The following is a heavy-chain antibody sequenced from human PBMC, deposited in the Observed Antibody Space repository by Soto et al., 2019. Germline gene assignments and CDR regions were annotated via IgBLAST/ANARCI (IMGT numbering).Heavy chain of an antibody. CDR3: AKGSIVVVVAATLPFDY. CDR1: GFTFSSYA. J-gene: IGHJ4*02. CDR2: ISGSGGST. D-gene: IGHD2-15*01. Sequence: GGSLRLSCAASGFTFSSYAMSWVRQAPGKGLEWVSAISGSGGSTYYADSVKGRFTISRDNSKNTLYLQMNSLRAEDTAVYYCAKGSIVVVVAATLPFDYWSQGTLVTVSS. V-gene: IGHV3-23*01.